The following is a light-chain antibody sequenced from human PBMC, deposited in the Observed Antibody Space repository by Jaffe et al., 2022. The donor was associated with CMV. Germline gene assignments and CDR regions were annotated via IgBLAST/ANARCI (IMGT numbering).Light chain of an antibody. CDR1: QSISSN. V-gene: IGKV3-15*01. Sequence: EIVLTQSPATLSLSPGERGTLSCRASQSISSNLAWYQQKPGQAPRLLIYTASTRATGVPARFSGSGSGTEFTLTISSLQSEDFAVYYCQQYNNWPPWTFGQGTKVEIK. CDR3: QQYNNWPPWT. CDR2: TAS. J-gene: IGKJ1*01.